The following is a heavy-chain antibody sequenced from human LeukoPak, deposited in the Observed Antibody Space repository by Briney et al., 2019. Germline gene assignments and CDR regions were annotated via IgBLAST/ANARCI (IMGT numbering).Heavy chain of an antibody. CDR3: ARETEPLDYGDSTNLDY. CDR1: GFTFSSYS. CDR2: IGSRPGNI. Sequence: GGSLRLSCAASGFTFSSYSMNWVRQAPGKGLEWVAFIGSRPGNIYYADSVKGRFSISRDNAKDSVYLQMNSLRADDTAVYYCARETEPLDYGDSTNLDYWGQGTLVTVSS. V-gene: IGHV3-21*01. D-gene: IGHD4/OR15-4a*01. J-gene: IGHJ4*02.